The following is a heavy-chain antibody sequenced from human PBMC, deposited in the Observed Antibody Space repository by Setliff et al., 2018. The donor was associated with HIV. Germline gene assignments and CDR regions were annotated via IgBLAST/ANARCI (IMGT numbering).Heavy chain of an antibody. CDR1: GYTFTSYV. D-gene: IGHD6-13*01. Sequence: ASVKVSCKASGYTFTSYVINWVRQATGKGLEWMGWMNPKSGNTGYAQKFQGRVTMTRDTSISTAYMELSSDESVVYYCARGANIATFGETTGDYFDYWGQGTLVTVSS. V-gene: IGHV1-8*01. CDR3: ARGANIATFGETTGDYFDY. CDR2: MNPKSGNT. J-gene: IGHJ4*02.